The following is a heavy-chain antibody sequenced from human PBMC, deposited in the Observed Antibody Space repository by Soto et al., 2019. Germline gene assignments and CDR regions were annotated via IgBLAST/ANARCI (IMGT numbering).Heavy chain of an antibody. CDR2: IWNGRNSE. V-gene: IGHV3-33*01. J-gene: IGHJ4*02. CDR1: GFTFSTFG. Sequence: QVQLVESGGGVVQPGRSLRLSCAASGFTFSTFGMHWVRQSPGKGLEWVAVIWNGRNSEDYADSVKGRFTISRDNSKNTLYLQMNSLRAEDTAMYFCVTERRNYEFDSWGQGILVTVSS. CDR3: VTERRNYEFDS. D-gene: IGHD1-7*01.